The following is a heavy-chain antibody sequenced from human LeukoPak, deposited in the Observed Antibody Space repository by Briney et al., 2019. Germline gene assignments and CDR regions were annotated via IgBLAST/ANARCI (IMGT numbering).Heavy chain of an antibody. CDR2: MKQDGSEE. CDR1: GFTFSDYW. D-gene: IGHD1-26*01. Sequence: GGSLRLSCAASGFTFSDYWMTWVRQAPGKGLEWVANMKQDGSEEYYVGSVKGRFTISRDNAKNSLYLQMNSLRVEDTGMYYCVRDLGGRSGHWGQGTLVTVSS. J-gene: IGHJ4*02. V-gene: IGHV3-7*03. CDR3: VRDLGGRSGH.